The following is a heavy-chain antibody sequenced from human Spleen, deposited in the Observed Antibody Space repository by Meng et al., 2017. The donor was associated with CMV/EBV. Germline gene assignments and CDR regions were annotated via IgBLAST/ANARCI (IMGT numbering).Heavy chain of an antibody. CDR1: GFTFSSDA. CDR3: ARPQYYYGSGSYVY. Sequence: GESLKSSCAASGFTFSSDAMSWVRQARGKGLEWVLAISGSGGSTYYADSVTGRFTISRDNSKTTLYLQMNSLRGEETAVYYCARPQYYYGSGSYVYWGQGTLVTVSS. D-gene: IGHD3-10*01. V-gene: IGHV3-23*01. J-gene: IGHJ4*02. CDR2: ISGSGGST.